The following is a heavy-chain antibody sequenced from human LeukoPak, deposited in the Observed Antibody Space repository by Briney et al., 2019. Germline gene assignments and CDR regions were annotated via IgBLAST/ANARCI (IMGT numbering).Heavy chain of an antibody. CDR3: AKSNGYGLVDI. Sequence: PSETLSLTCAVSGRSMSSSHWWSWVRQSPDKGLEWIGEIDHSGKTNYNASLKSRVTVSVDKSKNTFSLKMTSVTAADTAIYYCAKSNGYGLVDIWGQGTMVTVSS. V-gene: IGHV4-4*02. J-gene: IGHJ3*02. CDR1: GRSMSSSHW. D-gene: IGHD3-10*01. CDR2: IDHSGKT.